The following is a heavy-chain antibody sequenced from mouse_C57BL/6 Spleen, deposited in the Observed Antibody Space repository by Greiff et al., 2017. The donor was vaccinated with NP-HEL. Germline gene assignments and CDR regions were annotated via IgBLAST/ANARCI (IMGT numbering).Heavy chain of an antibody. Sequence: QVQLKESGAELVKPGASVKISCKASGYAFSSYWMNWVKQRPGKGLEWIGQIYPGDGDTNYNGKFKGKATLTADKSSSTAYMQLSSLTSEDSAVYFCARGITTVKNWYFDVWGTGTTVTVSS. CDR3: ARGITTVKNWYFDV. D-gene: IGHD1-1*01. V-gene: IGHV1-80*01. J-gene: IGHJ1*03. CDR2: IYPGDGDT. CDR1: GYAFSSYW.